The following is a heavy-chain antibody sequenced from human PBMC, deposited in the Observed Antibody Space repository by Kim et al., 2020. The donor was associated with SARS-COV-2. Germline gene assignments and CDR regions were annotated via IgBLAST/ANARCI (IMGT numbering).Heavy chain of an antibody. Sequence: ASVKVSCKASGYTFTSYGISWVRQAPGQGLEWMGWISAYNGNTNYAQKLQGRVTMTTDTSTSTAYMELRSLRSDDTAVYYCARVVPDYGVNTIDYWGQGTLVTVSS. V-gene: IGHV1-18*01. J-gene: IGHJ4*02. CDR1: GYTFTSYG. CDR3: ARVVPDYGVNTIDY. CDR2: ISAYNGNT. D-gene: IGHD4-17*01.